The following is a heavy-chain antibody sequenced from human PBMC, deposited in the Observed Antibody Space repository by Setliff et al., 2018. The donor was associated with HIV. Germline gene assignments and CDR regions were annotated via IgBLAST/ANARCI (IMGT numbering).Heavy chain of an antibody. J-gene: IGHJ5*02. D-gene: IGHD3-3*01. CDR1: GGSISSGTYY. CDR2: IFYSGST. Sequence: SETLSLTCTVSGGSISSGTYYWGWIRQPPGKGLEWCGSIFYSGSTYYNPSLKSRVNISVDTSKNQFSLRLTSVTAADTAVYYCARQSITIFGVVISGFDPWGQGTLVTVSS. V-gene: IGHV4-39*01. CDR3: ARQSITIFGVVISGFDP.